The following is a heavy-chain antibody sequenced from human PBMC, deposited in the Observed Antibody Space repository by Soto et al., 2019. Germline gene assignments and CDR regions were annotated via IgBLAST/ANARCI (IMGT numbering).Heavy chain of an antibody. V-gene: IGHV1-8*01. CDR2: MNPNSGNT. CDR1: GYTFTSYD. J-gene: IGHJ6*02. CDR3: ARDLLWFGEKIPIALNHYYYYYGMDV. Sequence: ASVEVSCKXSGYTFTSYDINWVRQATGQGLQWMGWMNPNSGNTGYAQKFQGRVTMTRNTSISTAYMELSSLRSEDTAVYYCARDLLWFGEKIPIALNHYYYYYGMDVWGQGTTVTVS. D-gene: IGHD3-10*01.